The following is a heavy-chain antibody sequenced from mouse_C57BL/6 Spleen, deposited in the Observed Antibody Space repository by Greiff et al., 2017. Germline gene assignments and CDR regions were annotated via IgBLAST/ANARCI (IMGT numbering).Heavy chain of an antibody. D-gene: IGHD2-2*01. J-gene: IGHJ3*01. CDR3: ARGGPYGYAWCAY. Sequence: VQLQQPGAELVMPGASVKLSCKASGYTFTSYWMHWVKQRPGQGLEWIGEIDPSDSYTNYNQKFKGKSTLTVDKSSSTAYMQLSSLTSEDSAVYYCARGGPYGYAWCAYWGQGTLVTVSA. CDR1: GYTFTSYW. V-gene: IGHV1-69*01. CDR2: IDPSDSYT.